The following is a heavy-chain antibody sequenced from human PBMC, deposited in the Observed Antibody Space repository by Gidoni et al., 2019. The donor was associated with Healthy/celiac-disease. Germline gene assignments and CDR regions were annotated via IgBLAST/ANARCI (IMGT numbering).Heavy chain of an antibody. D-gene: IGHD6-19*01. Sequence: QLQLQESGPGLVKPSETLSLTCTVSGGSISSSSYYWGWIRQPPGKGLEWIGSIYYSGSTYYNPSLKSRVTISVDTSKNQFSLKLSSVTAADTAVYYCASTYSSGWFDYWGQGTLVTVSS. J-gene: IGHJ4*02. CDR3: ASTYSSGWFDY. CDR2: IYYSGST. CDR1: GGSISSSSYY. V-gene: IGHV4-39*01.